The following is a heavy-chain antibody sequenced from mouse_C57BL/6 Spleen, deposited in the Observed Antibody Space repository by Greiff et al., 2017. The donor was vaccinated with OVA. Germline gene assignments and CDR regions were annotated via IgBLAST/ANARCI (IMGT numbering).Heavy chain of an antibody. J-gene: IGHJ2*01. D-gene: IGHD1-1*01. Sequence: DVQVVASWGGLVKPGGSLKPSCAASGFTFSSYAMSWVRQTPEKRLEWVATISDGGSYTYYPDNVKGRFTISRDNAKNNLYLQMRHLKSEDTAMYYWAREGNYGSSFDDWGQGTTLTGAS. CDR2: ISDGGSYT. CDR3: AREGNYGSSFDD. CDR1: GFTFSSYA. V-gene: IGHV5-4*01.